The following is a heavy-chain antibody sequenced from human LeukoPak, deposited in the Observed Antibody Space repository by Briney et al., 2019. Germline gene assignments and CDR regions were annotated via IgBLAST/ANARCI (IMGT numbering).Heavy chain of an antibody. J-gene: IGHJ4*02. Sequence: GGSLRLSCAASGITFSSSAMSWIRQAPGKGLEWVSAMSGGGSTIYYADSVKGRFAISRDNSKNTLFLHMNSLRAEDTAIYYCAKGLVIRGYFDSWGQGTLVTVSS. CDR3: AKGLVIRGYFDS. CDR2: MSGGGSTI. D-gene: IGHD2-2*01. CDR1: GITFSSSA. V-gene: IGHV3-23*01.